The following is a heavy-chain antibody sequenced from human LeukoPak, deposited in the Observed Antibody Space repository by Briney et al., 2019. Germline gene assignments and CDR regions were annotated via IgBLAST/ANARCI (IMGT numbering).Heavy chain of an antibody. CDR3: ARRGDSYAFDI. CDR2: ISPNSGGT. V-gene: IGHV1-2*02. Sequence: EASVKVSCKASGYTFTGYYMHWVRRAPGQGLEWMGWISPNSGGTNYAQKFQGRVTMTRDTSISTAYMELSRLRSDDTAVYYCARRGDSYAFDIWGQGTMVTVSS. D-gene: IGHD2-21*02. J-gene: IGHJ3*02. CDR1: GYTFTGYY.